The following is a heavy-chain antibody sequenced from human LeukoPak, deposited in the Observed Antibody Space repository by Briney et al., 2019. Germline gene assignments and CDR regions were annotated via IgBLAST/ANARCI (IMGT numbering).Heavy chain of an antibody. Sequence: GASVKVSCKASGYTFSGYYMNWVRQAPGQGLEWMGWINPNSGGTNYAQKFQGRVTMTRDTSISTAYMELSRLRSDDTAVYYCARPGSYYSNWFDPWGQGTLVTVSS. CDR1: GYTFSGYY. CDR3: ARPGSYYSNWFDP. J-gene: IGHJ5*02. CDR2: INPNSGGT. D-gene: IGHD3-10*01. V-gene: IGHV1-2*02.